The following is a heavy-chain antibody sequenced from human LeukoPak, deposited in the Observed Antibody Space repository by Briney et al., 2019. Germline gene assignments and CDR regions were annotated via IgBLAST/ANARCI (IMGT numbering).Heavy chain of an antibody. D-gene: IGHD3-22*01. CDR1: GFSFSDYS. CDR3: ARGCGLHSYYDSRCRYFDD. Sequence: GGSLRLSCAASGFSFSDYSMEWVRQAPGKGLEWISYISSSSATIYYAGSVRGRFTTSRDNAKNSLYLQMNSLRAEDTAVYYCARGCGLHSYYDSRCRYFDDWGQGTLVTVSS. V-gene: IGHV3-48*04. J-gene: IGHJ4*02. CDR2: ISSSSATI.